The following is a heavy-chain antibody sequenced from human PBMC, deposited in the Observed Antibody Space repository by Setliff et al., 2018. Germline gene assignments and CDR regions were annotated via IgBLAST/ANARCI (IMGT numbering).Heavy chain of an antibody. V-gene: IGHV3-21*01. D-gene: IGHD2-21*01. Sequence: GGSLRLSCGASGFIFSMYNMSWVRQAPGKGLEWVSSISSSGSFEFYADSVKSRFTISRDNANNSMSLQMNSLRAEDSGVYYCTRALAEASPAYWGQGTLVTVSS. CDR2: ISSSGSFE. J-gene: IGHJ4*02. CDR3: TRALAEASPAY. CDR1: GFIFSMYN.